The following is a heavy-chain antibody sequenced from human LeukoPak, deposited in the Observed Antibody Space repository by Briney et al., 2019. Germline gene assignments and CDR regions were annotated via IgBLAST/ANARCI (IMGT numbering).Heavy chain of an antibody. J-gene: IGHJ3*02. CDR3: ARGYPRAAFDI. CDR2: ISSTGGTR. Sequence: GGSLRLSCVGSGFTFSNYLMNWVRQAPGKGLEWVSFISSTGGTRYYADAVKGRFTVSRDNAKNSLLLQMNSLRAEDTALYYCARGYPRAAFDIWGQGTMVTVSS. V-gene: IGHV3-48*01. CDR1: GFTFSNYL. D-gene: IGHD1-26*01.